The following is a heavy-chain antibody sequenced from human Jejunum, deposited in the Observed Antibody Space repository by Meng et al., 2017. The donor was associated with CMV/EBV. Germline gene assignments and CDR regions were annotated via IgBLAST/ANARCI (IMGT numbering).Heavy chain of an antibody. CDR1: GGSLTNSS. J-gene: IGHJ6*02. Sequence: VSGGSLTNSSWSWIRHTPGQGLEWIGYIYYTGSTNYNPSLKSRVTISVDTSKNQFSLKLSSVTAADTAVYYCARDNVVHYYYGLDVWGQGTTVTVSS. CDR2: IYYTGST. CDR3: ARDNVVHYYYGLDV. V-gene: IGHV4-59*01. D-gene: IGHD2-21*01.